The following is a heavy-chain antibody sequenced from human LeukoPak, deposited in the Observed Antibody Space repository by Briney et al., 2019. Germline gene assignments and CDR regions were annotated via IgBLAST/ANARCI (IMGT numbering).Heavy chain of an antibody. CDR3: ASPIRFHDAFDI. D-gene: IGHD3-3*01. Sequence: GGSLRLSCAASGFTFSSYSMSWVRQAPGKGLEWVSYISSSSSTIYYADSVKGRFTISRDNAKNSLYLQMNSLRAEDTAVYYCASPIRFHDAFDIWGQRTMVTVSS. CDR1: GFTFSSYS. CDR2: ISSSSSTI. V-gene: IGHV3-48*01. J-gene: IGHJ3*02.